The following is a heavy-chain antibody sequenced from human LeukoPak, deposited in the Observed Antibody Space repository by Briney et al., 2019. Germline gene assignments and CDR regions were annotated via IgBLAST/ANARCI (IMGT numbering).Heavy chain of an antibody. D-gene: IGHD6-25*01. J-gene: IGHJ4*02. CDR3: AREGRIAALYRPIDY. Sequence: ASVKVSCKASGYTLSSYYMHWVRQAPGQGLEWMGIIYPSGGSTNYAQKFQGRVTMTSDTSTSTVYMELRSLRSDDTAVYYCAREGRIAALYRPIDYWGQGTLVTVSS. CDR1: GYTLSSYY. CDR2: IYPSGGST. V-gene: IGHV1-46*01.